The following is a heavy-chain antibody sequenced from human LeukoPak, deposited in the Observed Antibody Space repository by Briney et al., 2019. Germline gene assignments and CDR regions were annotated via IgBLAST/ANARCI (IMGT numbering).Heavy chain of an antibody. CDR3: ARDGGSLTLSRTGNYFDY. CDR1: GFTFSNYI. J-gene: IGHJ4*02. Sequence: GGSLRLSCAASGFTFSNYIMHWVRQAPGKGLECVAIISTDGSTTDYTDSMKGRFTISRDNSKSTLYLQMNSLRVDDTAIYYCARDGGSLTLSRTGNYFDYWGQGTLVTVSS. CDR2: ISTDGSTT. V-gene: IGHV3-30-3*01. D-gene: IGHD3-16*01.